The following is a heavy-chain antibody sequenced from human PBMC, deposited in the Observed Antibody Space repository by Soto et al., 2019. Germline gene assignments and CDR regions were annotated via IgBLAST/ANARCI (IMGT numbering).Heavy chain of an antibody. Sequence: EVQLLESGGCFVQPGGSLRLSCAASGFTFSTFAMNWVRQAPGKGLEWVSGITGGSGFTFYADSVKGRFTISRDDSENTLFLQMSSLRAEDTAKYYCAKSGPTNYFDFWGQGTLVTVSS. CDR3: AKSGPTNYFDF. V-gene: IGHV3-23*01. CDR2: ITGGSGFT. D-gene: IGHD1-26*01. J-gene: IGHJ4*02. CDR1: GFTFSTFA.